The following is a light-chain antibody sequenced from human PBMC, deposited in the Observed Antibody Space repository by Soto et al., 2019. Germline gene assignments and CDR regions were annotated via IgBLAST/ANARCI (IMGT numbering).Light chain of an antibody. V-gene: IGKV1-39*01. CDR1: QGIDSY. CDR2: ETF. CDR3: HQTYANPWT. Sequence: IQLTQSPSSLSASVGDRVTITCRAGQGIDSYLAGYQQRPGKVPQPLIYETFILQSGVSSRFSGSGSGTDFTLTISSLQPEDFATYYCHQTYANPWTFGQGTKVDIK. J-gene: IGKJ1*01.